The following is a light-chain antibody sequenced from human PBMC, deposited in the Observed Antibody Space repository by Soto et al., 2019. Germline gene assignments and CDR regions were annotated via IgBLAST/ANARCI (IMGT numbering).Light chain of an antibody. CDR3: FSYANSRTRGYV. V-gene: IGLV2-23*01. CDR2: EGS. CDR1: NSDVGNYNL. Sequence: QSALTQPASVSGSPGQSITISCTGANSDVGNYNLVSWYQQHPDRAPILIIYEGSKRPSGVSDRFSGAKSGNTVSLTISGLQAEDEADYYCFSYANSRTRGYVFGTGTKLTVL. J-gene: IGLJ1*01.